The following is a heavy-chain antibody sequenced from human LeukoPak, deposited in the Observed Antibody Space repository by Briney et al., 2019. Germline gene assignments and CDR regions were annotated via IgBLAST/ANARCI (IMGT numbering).Heavy chain of an antibody. CDR3: ARVLGYCSGTSCYERAKNWFDP. CDR1: GGSFSGYY. Sequence: PSETLSLTCAVYGGSFSGYYWSWIRQPPGKGLEWIGEINHSGSTNYNPSLKSRVTISVDTSKNQFSLKLSSVTAADTAVYYCARVLGYCSGTSCYERAKNWFDPWGQGTLVTVSS. J-gene: IGHJ5*02. CDR2: INHSGST. D-gene: IGHD2-2*01. V-gene: IGHV4-34*01.